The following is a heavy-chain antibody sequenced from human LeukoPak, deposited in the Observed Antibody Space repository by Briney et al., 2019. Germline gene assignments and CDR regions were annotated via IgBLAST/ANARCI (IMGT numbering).Heavy chain of an antibody. J-gene: IGHJ4*02. CDR3: AKDRTLPPYYYDY. V-gene: IGHV3-23*01. CDR1: GFTFSSYA. CDR2: IGASGGST. Sequence: GRSLRLSCTASGFTFSSYAMSWVRQVPGKGLEWVSAIGASGGSTYYTDSVKGRFIISRDNSKNTLYLQMNSLRADDTAVYYCAKDRTLPPYYYDYWGQGTLVTVSS.